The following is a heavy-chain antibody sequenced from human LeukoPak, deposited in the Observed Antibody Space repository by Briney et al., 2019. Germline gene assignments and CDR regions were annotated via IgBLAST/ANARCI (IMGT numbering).Heavy chain of an antibody. Sequence: QVGGSLRLSCVASGFTFGDYSVSWVRQAPEKGLEWVSSISGGSGAYTDYADSVQGRFTISRDNSKNTLYLQMYRLTAEDTAVYYCAKRAFRESGTHDYWGQGTLVTVSS. CDR1: GFTFGDYS. J-gene: IGHJ4*02. CDR2: ISGGSGAYT. CDR3: AKRAFRESGTHDY. V-gene: IGHV3-23*01. D-gene: IGHD3-10*01.